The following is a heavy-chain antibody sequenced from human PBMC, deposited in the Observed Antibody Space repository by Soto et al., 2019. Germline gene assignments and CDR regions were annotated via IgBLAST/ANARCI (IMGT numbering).Heavy chain of an antibody. D-gene: IGHD6-13*01. CDR1: GFTFDDYG. CDR2: INWNGGST. J-gene: IGHJ5*02. CDR3: ARAYSSSWENWFDP. V-gene: IGHV3-20*01. Sequence: GGSLRLCCAASGFTFDDYGMSWVRQAPGKGLEWVSGINWNGGSTGYADSVKGRFTISRDNAKNSLYLQMNSLRAEDTALYHCARAYSSSWENWFDPWGQGTLVTVSA.